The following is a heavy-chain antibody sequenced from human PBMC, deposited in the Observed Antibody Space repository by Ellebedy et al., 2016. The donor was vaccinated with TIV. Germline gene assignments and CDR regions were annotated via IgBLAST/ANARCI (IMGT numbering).Heavy chain of an antibody. J-gene: IGHJ5*01. CDR2: IRGYSGNT. CDR1: GFTFTSYG. V-gene: IGHV1-18*04. Sequence: AASVKVSCKTSGFTFTSYGINWVRQAPGQGLEWMGRIRGYSGNTDYAQKFQGRVTITTDTGKNTGYIELTSLTSDDTAVYYYARGSGPNWLDPWGQGTLVTVSS. D-gene: IGHD6-19*01. CDR3: ARGSGPNWLDP.